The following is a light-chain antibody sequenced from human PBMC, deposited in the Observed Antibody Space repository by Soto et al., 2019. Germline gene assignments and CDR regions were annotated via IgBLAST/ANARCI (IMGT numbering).Light chain of an antibody. Sequence: EIVVTQSPGTLSLSPGERATLACRASQSVSSTYLAWYQQKPGQAPRLLIYGASSRATGIPDRFSGSGSGTDFTLTISILEPEDFAVYYCQQYGSSLYTFGQGTQLEIK. CDR1: QSVSSTY. CDR3: QQYGSSLYT. V-gene: IGKV3-20*01. J-gene: IGKJ2*01. CDR2: GAS.